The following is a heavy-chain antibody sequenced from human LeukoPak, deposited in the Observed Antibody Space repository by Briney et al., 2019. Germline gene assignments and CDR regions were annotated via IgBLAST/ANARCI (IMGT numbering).Heavy chain of an antibody. CDR3: GVVY. J-gene: IGHJ4*02. CDR2: IRPDGSET. CDR1: GFTFSRYW. V-gene: IGHV3-7*01. Sequence: QAGGSLRLSCAASGFTFSRYWMTWVRQAPGKGLEWVANIRPDGSETYYVDSVEGRFTISRDNAKNSLYLQMNSLRAEDTALYYCGVVYWGQGTLVTVSS.